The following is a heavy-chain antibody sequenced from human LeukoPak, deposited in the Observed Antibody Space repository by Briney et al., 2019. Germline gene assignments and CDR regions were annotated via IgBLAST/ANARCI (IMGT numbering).Heavy chain of an antibody. V-gene: IGHV3-66*01. D-gene: IGHD3-10*01. CDR1: GFTFSSYA. CDR2: IYSGGGT. Sequence: GGSLRLSCAASGFTFSSYAMSWVRQAPGKGLEWVSVIYSGGGTYYADSVKGRFTISRDNSKNTLYLQMNSLRAEDTAVYRCAKDGLTDYGSGSDYYYYYMDVWGKGTTVTISS. CDR3: AKDGLTDYGSGSDYYYYYMDV. J-gene: IGHJ6*03.